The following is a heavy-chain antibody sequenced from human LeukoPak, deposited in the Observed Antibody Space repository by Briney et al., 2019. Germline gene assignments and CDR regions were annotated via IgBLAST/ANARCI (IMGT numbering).Heavy chain of an antibody. CDR3: ARRSSGWPFDC. Sequence: PSETLSLTCTVSGDSISSSSYYWGWLRQPPGKGLESIVTFHYSGSTYYIPSLKSRVTISVDTSKNQPSLKLSSVIAADTAVYYCARRSSGWPFDCWGQGTLVTVPS. V-gene: IGHV4-39*01. CDR2: FHYSGST. J-gene: IGHJ4*02. CDR1: GDSISSSSYY. D-gene: IGHD6-19*01.